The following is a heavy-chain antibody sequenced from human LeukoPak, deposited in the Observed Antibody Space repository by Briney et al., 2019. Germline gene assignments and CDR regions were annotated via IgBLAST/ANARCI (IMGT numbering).Heavy chain of an antibody. V-gene: IGHV3-23*01. D-gene: IGHD1-26*01. CDR3: AKVAGPWELLRYFDY. J-gene: IGHJ4*02. Sequence: GGSLRLSCAASGFTFSSYAMSWVRQAPGKGLEWVSAIRDSGSSTYYADSVKGRFTISRDNSKNTLYLQMNSLRAEDTAVYYCAKVAGPWELLRYFDYWGQGTLVTVSS. CDR2: IRDSGSST. CDR1: GFTFSSYA.